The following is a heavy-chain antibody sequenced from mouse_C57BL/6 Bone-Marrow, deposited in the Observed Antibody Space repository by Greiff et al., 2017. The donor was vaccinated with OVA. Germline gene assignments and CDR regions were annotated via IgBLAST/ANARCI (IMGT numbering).Heavy chain of an antibody. Sequence: QVQLQQPGAELVMPGASVKLSCKASGYTFTSYWMHWVKQRPGQGLEWIGEIDPPDSYTNYNQKFKGKSTLTVDKSSSTAYMQLSSLTSEDSAVYYCARSGYSNSLFAYWGQGTLVTVSA. CDR3: ARSGYSNSLFAY. CDR2: IDPPDSYT. CDR1: GYTFTSYW. D-gene: IGHD2-5*01. V-gene: IGHV1-69*01. J-gene: IGHJ3*01.